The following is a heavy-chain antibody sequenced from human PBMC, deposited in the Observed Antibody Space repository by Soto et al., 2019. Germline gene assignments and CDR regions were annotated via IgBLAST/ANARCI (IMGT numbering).Heavy chain of an antibody. Sequence: PSETLSLTCTVSGGSISSGGYYWSWIRQHPGKGLEWIGYIYYSGSTYYNPSLKSRVTISVDTSKNQFSLKLSSVTATDTAVYYCASDSGLDGYNYNYWRQGTLVTVS. D-gene: IGHD1-1*01. V-gene: IGHV4-31*03. CDR2: IYYSGST. CDR1: GGSISSGGYY. CDR3: ASDSGLDGYNYNY. J-gene: IGHJ4*02.